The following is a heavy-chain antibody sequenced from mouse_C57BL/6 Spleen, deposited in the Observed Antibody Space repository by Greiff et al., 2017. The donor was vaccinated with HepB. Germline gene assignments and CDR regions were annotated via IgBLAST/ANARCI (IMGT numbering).Heavy chain of an antibody. D-gene: IGHD2-4*01. V-gene: IGHV1-15*01. CDR3: KNYDYDYYAMDY. Sequence: VKLMESGAELVRPGASVTLSCKASGYTFTDYEMHWVKQTPVHGLEWIGAIDPETGGTAYNQKFKGKAILTADKSSSTAYMELRSLTSEDSAVYYCKNYDYDYYAMDYWGQGTSVTVSS. J-gene: IGHJ4*01. CDR2: IDPETGGT. CDR1: GYTFTDYE.